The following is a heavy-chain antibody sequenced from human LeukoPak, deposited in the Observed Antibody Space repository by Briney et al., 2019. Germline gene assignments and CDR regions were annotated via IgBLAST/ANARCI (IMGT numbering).Heavy chain of an antibody. Sequence: PGGSLRLSFSASGFTFNSYEMNWVRQAPGKGLEWISYISSSGSSKYYADSVRGRFTISRDNAKNSLFLEMNSLRAEDTAVYHCARESREMATLIDYWGQGTLVTVSS. CDR1: GFTFNSYE. J-gene: IGHJ4*02. V-gene: IGHV3-48*03. CDR3: ARESREMATLIDY. CDR2: ISSSGSSK. D-gene: IGHD5-24*01.